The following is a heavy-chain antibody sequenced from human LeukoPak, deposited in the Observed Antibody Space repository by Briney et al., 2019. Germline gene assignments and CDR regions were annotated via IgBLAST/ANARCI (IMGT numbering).Heavy chain of an antibody. CDR1: GGSISGYY. J-gene: IGHJ4*02. CDR2: IFYTGST. CDR3: ARGGGYNTFDY. D-gene: IGHD5-24*01. Sequence: SQTLSLTCTVSGGSISGYYWSWIRQPPGKGLEWIGFIFYTGSTNYNPSLKSRVTISVDTSKNQFSLRLSSVTAADTAVYSCARGGGYNTFDYWGQGTLVTVSS. V-gene: IGHV4-59*01.